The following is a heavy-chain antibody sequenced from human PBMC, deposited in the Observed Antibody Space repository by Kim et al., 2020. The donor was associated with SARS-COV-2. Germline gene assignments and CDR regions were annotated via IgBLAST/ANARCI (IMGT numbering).Heavy chain of an antibody. CDR1: GFTFDDYA. Sequence: GGSLRLSCAASGFTFDDYAMHWVRQAPGKGLEWVSGISWNSGSIGYADSVKRRFTISRDNAKNSLYLQMNSLRAEDTALYYCAKDLFHCSSTSCHYYYYGMDVWGQGTTVTVSS. J-gene: IGHJ6*02. CDR3: AKDLFHCSSTSCHYYYYGMDV. V-gene: IGHV3-9*01. D-gene: IGHD2-2*01. CDR2: ISWNSGSI.